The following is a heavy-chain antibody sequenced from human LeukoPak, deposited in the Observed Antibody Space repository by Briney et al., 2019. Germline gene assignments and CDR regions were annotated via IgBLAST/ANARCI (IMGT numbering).Heavy chain of an antibody. Sequence: VASVKVSCKASGYTFTSYDINWLRQAAGQGLEWMGWMNPNSGNTGYAQKFQGRVTITRNTSISTAYMELSSLRSEDTAVYYCARWCCSSTSCYFDYWGQGTLVTVSS. CDR3: ARWCCSSTSCYFDY. CDR1: GYTFTSYD. J-gene: IGHJ4*02. V-gene: IGHV1-8*03. CDR2: MNPNSGNT. D-gene: IGHD2-2*01.